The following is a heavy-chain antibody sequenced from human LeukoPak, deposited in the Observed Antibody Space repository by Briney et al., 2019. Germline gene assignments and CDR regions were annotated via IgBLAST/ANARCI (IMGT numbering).Heavy chain of an antibody. CDR1: GYTFTSYG. D-gene: IGHD3-10*01. V-gene: IGHV1-18*01. Sequence: ASVKVSCKASGYTFTSYGISWVGQAPGQGLVWMGWISAYNGNTNYAQKLQGRVTMTTDTSTSTAYMELRSLRSDDTAVYYCARDKGVSSITMVRGVDPWGQGTLVTVSS. J-gene: IGHJ5*02. CDR2: ISAYNGNT. CDR3: ARDKGVSSITMVRGVDP.